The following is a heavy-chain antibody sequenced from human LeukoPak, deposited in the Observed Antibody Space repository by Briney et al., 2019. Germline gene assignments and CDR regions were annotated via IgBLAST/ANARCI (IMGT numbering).Heavy chain of an antibody. CDR3: AREAVDCSSTSCLFDY. Sequence: SQTLSLTCAISGDSVSSNSAAWNWIRQSPSRGLEWLGRTYYRSKWYNDYAVSAKSRITINPDTSKHQFSLQLSSVTPEDTAVYYCAREAVDCSSTSCLFDYWGQGILVTVSS. CDR2: TYYRSKWYN. V-gene: IGHV6-1*01. D-gene: IGHD2-2*01. J-gene: IGHJ4*02. CDR1: GDSVSSNSAA.